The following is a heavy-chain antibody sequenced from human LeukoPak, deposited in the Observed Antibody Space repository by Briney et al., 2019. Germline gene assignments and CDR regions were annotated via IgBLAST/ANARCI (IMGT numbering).Heavy chain of an antibody. V-gene: IGHV3-7*03. D-gene: IGHD6-19*01. CDR2: IKQDGSEK. CDR3: AREGSGCPDY. J-gene: IGHJ4*02. CDR1: RFTFSSYW. Sequence: GGSLRLSCGASRFTFSSYWMSWVRQAPGKGLEWVANIKQDGSEKYYVDSVKGRFTISRDNAKNSLYLQMNSLRAEDTAVYYCAREGSGCPDYWGQGTLVTVSS.